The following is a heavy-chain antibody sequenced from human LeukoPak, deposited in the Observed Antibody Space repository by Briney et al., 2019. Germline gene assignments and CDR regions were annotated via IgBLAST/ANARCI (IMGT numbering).Heavy chain of an antibody. CDR2: INPNSGGT. CDR1: GYTFTGYY. CDR3: ARDLYPTVVTPWNYDY. J-gene: IGHJ4*02. D-gene: IGHD4-23*01. V-gene: IGHV1-2*02. Sequence: ASVKVSCKASGYTFTGYYMHWVRQAPGQGLEWMGWINPNSGGTNYAQKFQGRVTMTRDTSITTAYMELSRLSSDDTAVYYCARDLYPTVVTPWNYDYWGQGTLVTVSS.